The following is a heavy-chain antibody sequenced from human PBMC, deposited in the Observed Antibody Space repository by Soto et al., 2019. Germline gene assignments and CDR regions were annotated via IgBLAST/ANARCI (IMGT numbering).Heavy chain of an antibody. CDR3: ARGMVRGVSACDY. V-gene: IGHV3-53*04. Sequence: EVQLVESGGGLVQPGGSLRLSCAASGFTVSSNYMSWVRQAPGKGLEWGSVIYSGGSTYYADSVKGRFTISRHNSKNTLYLQMNSLRAEDTAVYYCARGMVRGVSACDYWGQGTLGTVSS. J-gene: IGHJ4*02. CDR1: GFTVSSNY. CDR2: IYSGGST. D-gene: IGHD3-10*01.